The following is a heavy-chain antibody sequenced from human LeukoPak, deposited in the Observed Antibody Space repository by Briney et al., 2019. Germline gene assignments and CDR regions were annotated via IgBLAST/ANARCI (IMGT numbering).Heavy chain of an antibody. J-gene: IGHJ4*02. CDR1: GGSFSGYY. CDR2: INHSGST. V-gene: IGHV4-34*01. D-gene: IGHD6-13*01. Sequence: PSETLSLTCAVYGGSFSGYYWSWIRQPPGKGLEWIGEINHSGSTNYNPSLKSRVTISVDTSKNQFSLKLSSVTAADTAVYYCASSSWFTYHYFDYWGQGTLVTVSS. CDR3: ASSSWFTYHYFDY.